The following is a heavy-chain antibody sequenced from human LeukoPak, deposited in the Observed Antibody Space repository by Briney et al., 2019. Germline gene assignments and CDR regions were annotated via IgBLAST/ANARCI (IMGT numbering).Heavy chain of an antibody. V-gene: IGHV3-30*18. CDR2: ISYDGSNK. J-gene: IGHJ4*02. CDR3: AKDRANAGYFDY. Sequence: GRSLRLSCAASGFTFSSYGMHWVRQAPGKGLEWVAAISYDGSNKFYADSVKGRFTISRDNSKNTLYLQMNSLRAEDTAVYYCAKDRANAGYFDYWGQGTLVTVSS. D-gene: IGHD1-1*01. CDR1: GFTFSSYG.